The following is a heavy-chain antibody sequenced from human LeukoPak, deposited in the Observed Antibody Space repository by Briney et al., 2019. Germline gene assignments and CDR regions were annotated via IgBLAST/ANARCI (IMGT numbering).Heavy chain of an antibody. CDR2: ISGITGRT. D-gene: IGHD3-3*01. Sequence: GGSLRLSCASSGFTFSDYAMTWVRRAPGKGLEWVSSISGITGRTYYADSVKGRFTISRDNSKNTLYLQMNSLRAGDTAIYYCAKGGAYYDFCLGSWGQGTLVTVSS. CDR3: AKGGAYYDFCLGS. V-gene: IGHV3-23*01. J-gene: IGHJ4*02. CDR1: GFTFSDYA.